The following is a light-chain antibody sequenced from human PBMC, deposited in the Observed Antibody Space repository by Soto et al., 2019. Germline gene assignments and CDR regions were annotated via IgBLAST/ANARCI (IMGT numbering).Light chain of an antibody. Sequence: QSVLTQPPSVSGAPGQRVTISCTGSSSNIGAGYDVHWYQQLPGTAPKLLIYANNNRPSGVPGRFSGSKSGTSASLGITGIQPEDEADYYCQSYDSTVRGLQGVFGGGTQLTVL. V-gene: IGLV1-40*01. J-gene: IGLJ3*02. CDR1: SSNIGAGYD. CDR2: ANN. CDR3: QSYDSTVRGLQGV.